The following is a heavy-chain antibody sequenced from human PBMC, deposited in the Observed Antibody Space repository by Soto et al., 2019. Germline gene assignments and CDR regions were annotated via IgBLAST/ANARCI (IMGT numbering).Heavy chain of an antibody. CDR1: GGSFSGYY. Sequence: GPGPSQPSETLSLTCAVYGGSFSGYYWSWIRQPPGKGLEWIGEINHSGSTNYNPSLKSRVTISVDTSKNQFSLKLSSVTAADTAVYYCARGVGQGREMATIEGRYYFDYWGQGTLVTVSS. CDR2: INHSGST. J-gene: IGHJ4*02. D-gene: IGHD5-12*01. CDR3: ARGVGQGREMATIEGRYYFDY. V-gene: IGHV4-34*01.